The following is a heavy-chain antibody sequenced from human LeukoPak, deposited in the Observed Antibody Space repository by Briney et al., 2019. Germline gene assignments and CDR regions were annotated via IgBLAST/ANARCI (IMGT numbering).Heavy chain of an antibody. CDR2: INPNSSDT. Sequence: ASVKVSCKASGYSFTGYFLHWVRQAPGQGLEWMGRINPNSSDTDYAQMFQGRVTMTRDTSLSTAYMELSRLRSDDTAVYYCARVWSGYNYAFDYWGQGTLVTVSS. CDR3: ARVWSGYNYAFDY. CDR1: GYSFTGYF. J-gene: IGHJ4*02. V-gene: IGHV1-2*06. D-gene: IGHD5-18*01.